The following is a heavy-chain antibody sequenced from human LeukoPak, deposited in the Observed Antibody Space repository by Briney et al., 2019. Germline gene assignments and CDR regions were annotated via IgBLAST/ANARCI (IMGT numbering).Heavy chain of an antibody. D-gene: IGHD3/OR15-3a*01. V-gene: IGHV4-59*12. CDR1: GGSINYYY. Sequence: PSETLSLTCTVSGGSINYYYWSWVRHPPGKGLEWIGYIYYTGSTDYNPSLKSRVTMSVDTSKNQFSLKLSSVTAADTAVYYCARGSDWISYWGQGTLVTVSS. J-gene: IGHJ4*02. CDR2: IYYTGST. CDR3: ARGSDWISY.